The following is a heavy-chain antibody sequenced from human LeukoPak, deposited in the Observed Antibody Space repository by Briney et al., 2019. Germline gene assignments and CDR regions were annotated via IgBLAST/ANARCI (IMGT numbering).Heavy chain of an antibody. CDR2: IWSDGSNQ. J-gene: IGHJ4*02. CDR1: GFTFSNYG. Sequence: GGSLRLSCAASGFTFSNYGMHWVRQSPGKGLEWVAVIWSDGSNQYNADSVKGRFTSYRDNSKNTLFLQMNSLRAEDTAVYFCAREHYYGSGSYSYFDYWGQGTLVTVSS. V-gene: IGHV3-33*01. D-gene: IGHD3-10*01. CDR3: AREHYYGSGSYSYFDY.